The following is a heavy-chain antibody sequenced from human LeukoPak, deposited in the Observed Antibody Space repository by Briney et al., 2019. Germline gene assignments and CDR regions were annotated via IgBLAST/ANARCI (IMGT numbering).Heavy chain of an antibody. J-gene: IGHJ4*02. CDR1: GFTFSSYW. CDR3: AKDRVVAARGSTPQTLDY. V-gene: IGHV3-7*01. D-gene: IGHD2-15*01. CDR2: IKQDGSEK. Sequence: PGGSLRLSCSASGFTFSSYWMSWVRQAPGKGLEWVANIKQDGSEKYYVDSVKGRFTISRDNAKNSLSLQMNSLRAEDTAVYYCAKDRVVAARGSTPQTLDYWGQGTLATVSS.